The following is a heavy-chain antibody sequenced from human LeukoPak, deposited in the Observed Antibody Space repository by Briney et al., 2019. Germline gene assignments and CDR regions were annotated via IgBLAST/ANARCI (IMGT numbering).Heavy chain of an antibody. D-gene: IGHD2-2*01. V-gene: IGHV4-59*13. CDR2: IHHTRTT. CDR1: GDSISSDY. J-gene: IGHJ6*03. Sequence: PSETLSLTCTVSGDSISSDYWSWIRQPPGKGLEWVGYIHHTRTTNYNPSLHSRLTISKDTSNNPFSLQLSSVPAANTAVYFCARGRVSSSPRPSTYYNYFYMDAWGKGTTVTVSS. CDR3: ARGRVSSSPRPSTYYNYFYMDA.